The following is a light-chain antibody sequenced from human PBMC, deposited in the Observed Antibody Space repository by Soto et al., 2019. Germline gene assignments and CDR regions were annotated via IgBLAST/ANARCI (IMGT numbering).Light chain of an antibody. V-gene: IGLV2-14*03. J-gene: IGLJ1*01. CDR1: SSDVGAYIY. Sequence: QSVLTQPASVSGSPGQSITISCGGTSSDVGAYIYVSWYQQFPGKAPKLILYEVNNRPSGVSNRFSSSKSDTTASLTISGLQPEDEADYYCSAYSDIDTKVFGTGTKVTVL. CDR2: EVN. CDR3: SAYSDIDTKV.